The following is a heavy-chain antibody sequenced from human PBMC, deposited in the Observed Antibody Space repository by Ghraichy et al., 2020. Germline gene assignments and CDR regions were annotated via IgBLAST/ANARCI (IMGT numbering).Heavy chain of an antibody. V-gene: IGHV4-39*01. J-gene: IGHJ4*02. CDR3: ARGLSDWLAY. CDR2: IYYSGST. Sequence: SETLSLTCTVSGGSISSSSYYWGWIRQPPGKGLEWIGSIYYSGSTYYNPSLKSRVTISVDTSKNQFSLKLSSVTAADTAVYYCARGLSDWLAYWGQGTLVTVSS. CDR1: GGSISSSSYY. D-gene: IGHD2-21*01.